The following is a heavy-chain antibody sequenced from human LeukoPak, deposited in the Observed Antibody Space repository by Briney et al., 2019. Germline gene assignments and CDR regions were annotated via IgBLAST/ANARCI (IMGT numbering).Heavy chain of an antibody. Sequence: SETLSLTCTVSGGSISSYYWSWIRQPPGKGLEWIGYIYYSGSTSYNPSLKSRVTISEDTSKNQFSLKLSSVTAADTAVYYCARDAGYSSYMDVWGKGTTVTVSS. CDR2: IYYSGST. J-gene: IGHJ6*03. CDR3: ARDAGYSSYMDV. V-gene: IGHV4-59*01. CDR1: GGSISSYY. D-gene: IGHD5-18*01.